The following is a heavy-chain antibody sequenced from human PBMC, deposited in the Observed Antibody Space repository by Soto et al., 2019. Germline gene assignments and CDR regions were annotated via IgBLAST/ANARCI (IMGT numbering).Heavy chain of an antibody. CDR1: GGSISSSSYY. Sequence: TSETLSLTCTVSGGSISSSSYYWGWIRQPPGKGLEWIGSIYYSGSTYYNPSLKSRVTISVDTSKNQFSLKLSSVTAADTAVYYCASSRYDFWSGYLSPYYMDVWGKGTTVTVSS. J-gene: IGHJ6*03. V-gene: IGHV4-39*01. CDR2: IYYSGST. CDR3: ASSRYDFWSGYLSPYYMDV. D-gene: IGHD3-3*01.